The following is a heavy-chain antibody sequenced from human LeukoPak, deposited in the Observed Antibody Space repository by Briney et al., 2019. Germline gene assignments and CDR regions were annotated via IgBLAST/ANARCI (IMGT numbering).Heavy chain of an antibody. D-gene: IGHD6-13*01. CDR2: IYHSGST. CDR1: GYSISSGYH. Sequence: SETLSLTCTVSGYSISSGYHWGWIRQPPGKGLEWIGSIYHSGSTYYNPSLKSRVTISVDTSKNQFSLKLRSVTAADTAVYFCARGAAGTGAADYWGQGTLVTVSS. V-gene: IGHV4-38-2*02. CDR3: ARGAAGTGAADY. J-gene: IGHJ4*02.